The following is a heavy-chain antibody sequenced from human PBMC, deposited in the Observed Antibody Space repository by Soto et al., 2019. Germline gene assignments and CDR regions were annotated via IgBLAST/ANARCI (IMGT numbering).Heavy chain of an antibody. Sequence: QVQLVQSGAEVKKPGASVKVSCKVSGYTLTELSMNWVRQAPGQGLEWMGGFDPGDGETIYAQKFQGRVTMTEDTSTDTAYMELSSLRSDDTAVYYCSIDLGGVIATLDYWGQGTLVTVSS. CDR2: FDPGDGET. CDR1: GYTLTELS. D-gene: IGHD3-16*02. J-gene: IGHJ4*02. V-gene: IGHV1-24*01. CDR3: SIDLGGVIATLDY.